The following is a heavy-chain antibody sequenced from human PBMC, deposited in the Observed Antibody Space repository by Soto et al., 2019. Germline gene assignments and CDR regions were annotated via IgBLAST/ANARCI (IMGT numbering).Heavy chain of an antibody. CDR2: VYHNGLT. Sequence: QVQLQESGPGLVKPSGTLSLTCAVSGDSITSNVWWSWVRQPPGKGLEWIGEVYHNGLTHYNPSLRSRATMSVDTSKNQFSLKLASVTAADTAIYYCARDAAVPGETDRFDYWGQGTLVTVSS. V-gene: IGHV4-4*02. J-gene: IGHJ4*02. CDR1: GDSITSNVW. D-gene: IGHD6-19*01. CDR3: ARDAAVPGETDRFDY.